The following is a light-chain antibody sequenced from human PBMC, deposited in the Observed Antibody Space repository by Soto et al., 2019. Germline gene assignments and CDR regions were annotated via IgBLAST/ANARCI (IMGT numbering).Light chain of an antibody. CDR3: QQYNSYSGT. V-gene: IGKV1-5*03. CDR1: ENINMW. J-gene: IGKJ1*01. CDR2: RAS. Sequence: IQMTQSPSTLSASVGDRVTITCRASENINMWLAWYQQKPGQAPRLLIQRASRVERGVPSRFSGSGSDTEFTLTISSLQPDDFATYYCQQYNSYSGTFGQGTKVDIK.